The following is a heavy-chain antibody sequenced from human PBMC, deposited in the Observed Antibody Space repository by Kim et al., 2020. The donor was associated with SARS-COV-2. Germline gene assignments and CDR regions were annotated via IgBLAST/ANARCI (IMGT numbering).Heavy chain of an antibody. CDR3: ARAYSNYNYYYMDV. J-gene: IGHJ6*03. D-gene: IGHD2-15*01. Sequence: NPTLTSRITMSIDTSKTQFSLKLSSVTAADTAVYYCARAYSNYNYYYMDVWGKGTTVTVSS. V-gene: IGHV4-4*07.